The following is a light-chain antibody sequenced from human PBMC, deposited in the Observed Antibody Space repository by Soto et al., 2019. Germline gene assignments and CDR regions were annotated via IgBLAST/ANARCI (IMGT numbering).Light chain of an antibody. J-gene: IGKJ1*01. CDR2: GAS. CDR1: QSVSSN. Sequence: EIVITQSPATLSVSPGDRATLSCRASQSVSSNLAWYQQKPGQAPRLLIYGASTRATGIPARFSGSGSGTEFTLTISSLQCEDFAVYYCQQYNNWPQTFGQRTKVDIK. CDR3: QQYNNWPQT. V-gene: IGKV3-15*01.